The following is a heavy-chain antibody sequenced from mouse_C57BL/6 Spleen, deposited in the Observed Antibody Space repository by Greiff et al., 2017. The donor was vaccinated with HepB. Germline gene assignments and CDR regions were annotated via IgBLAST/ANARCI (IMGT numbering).Heavy chain of an antibody. D-gene: IGHD1-1*01. Sequence: VHLVESGPGLVQPSQSLSITCTVSGFSLTSYGVHWVRQSPGKGLEWLGVIWSGGSTDYNAAFISRLSISKDNSKSQVFFKMNSLQADDTAIYYCARNSATVVAKAMDYWGQGTSVTVSS. CDR1: GFSLTSYG. J-gene: IGHJ4*01. CDR2: IWSGGST. V-gene: IGHV2-2*01. CDR3: ARNSATVVAKAMDY.